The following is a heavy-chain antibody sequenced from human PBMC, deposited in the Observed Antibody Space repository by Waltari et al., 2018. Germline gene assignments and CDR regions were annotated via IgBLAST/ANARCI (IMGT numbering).Heavy chain of an antibody. Sequence: QVQLVQSGAEVKKPGASVKVSCKASGYTFTTYAMHWVRQAPGQSLEWMGWINAATGDTKYSQKFQGRVTMTRDTSATTVYMELTSLRSEDTAVYYCARGLPRYDILTGSYWGQGTLVTVSS. D-gene: IGHD3-9*01. CDR1: GYTFTTYA. CDR2: INAATGDT. CDR3: ARGLPRYDILTGSY. V-gene: IGHV1-3*01. J-gene: IGHJ4*02.